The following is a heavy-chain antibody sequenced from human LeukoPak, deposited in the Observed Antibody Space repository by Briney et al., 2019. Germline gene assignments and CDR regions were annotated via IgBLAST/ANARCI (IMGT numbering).Heavy chain of an antibody. Sequence: SETLSLTCTVSGGSISSYYWSWIRQPPGKGLEWIGEINHSGSTNYNPSLKSRVTISVDTSKNQFSLKLSSVTAADTAVYYCARGQSSVAGTNWFDPWGQGTLVTVSS. V-gene: IGHV4-34*01. J-gene: IGHJ5*02. CDR1: GGSISSYY. D-gene: IGHD6-19*01. CDR3: ARGQSSVAGTNWFDP. CDR2: INHSGST.